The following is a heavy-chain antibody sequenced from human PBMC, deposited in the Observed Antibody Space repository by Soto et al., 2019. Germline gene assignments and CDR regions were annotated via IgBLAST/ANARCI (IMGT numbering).Heavy chain of an antibody. CDR2: ISAYNGNT. CDR3: ARGKYDFWSGHAYYYYGMDG. Sequence: ASVKVSCKASGYTFTSYGISWVRQAPGQGLEWMGWISAYNGNTNYAQKLQGRVTMTTDTSTSTAYMELRSLRSDDTAVYYCARGKYDFWSGHAYYYYGMDGWGQGTTVTVSS. J-gene: IGHJ6*02. D-gene: IGHD3-3*01. CDR1: GYTFTSYG. V-gene: IGHV1-18*01.